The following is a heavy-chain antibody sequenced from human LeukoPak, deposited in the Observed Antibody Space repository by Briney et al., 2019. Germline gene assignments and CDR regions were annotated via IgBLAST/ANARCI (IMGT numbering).Heavy chain of an antibody. CDR2: IYGDGRI. V-gene: IGHV3-53*01. D-gene: IGHD5-18*01. J-gene: IGHJ4*02. Sequence: PGGSLTLSCAASGFTVTSNYMSWVRQAPGKGLEWVSVIYGDGRIHYADSVKGRFTISRDDSKNTLYLQMNSLRAEDTAVYYCAHESGYSYGLAGFFDYWGQGTLVTVSS. CDR3: AHESGYSYGLAGFFDY. CDR1: GFTVTSNY.